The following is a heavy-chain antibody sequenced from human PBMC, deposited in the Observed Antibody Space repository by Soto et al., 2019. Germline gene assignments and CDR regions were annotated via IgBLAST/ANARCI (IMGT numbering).Heavy chain of an antibody. D-gene: IGHD1-1*01. CDR2: INPSGGST. CDR1: GFTFNVYA. J-gene: IGHJ5*02. V-gene: IGHV3-23*01. CDR3: ARYFTTTRSAFDP. Sequence: GGSLRLSCAVSGFTFNVYAMSWVRQAPGKGLEWVSSINPSGGSTYYADAVKGRFTISRDNSKNTLYLQLNTLRAEDTAIYYCARYFTTTRSAFDPWGRGTLVTVAS.